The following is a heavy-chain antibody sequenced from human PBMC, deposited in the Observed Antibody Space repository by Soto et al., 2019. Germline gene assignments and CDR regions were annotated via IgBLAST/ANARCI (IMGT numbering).Heavy chain of an antibody. CDR1: GGTFSSYA. CDR3: ARANSNKLLLGYYYGMDV. V-gene: IGHV1-69*01. J-gene: IGHJ6*02. Sequence: QVQLVQSGAEVKKPGSSVKVSCKASGGTFSSYAISWVRQAPGQGLEWMGGIIPIFGTANYAQKFQGRVTITADESTSTAYMELSSLRSEDTAVYYCARANSNKLLLGYYYGMDVWGQGTTVTVSS. D-gene: IGHD3-22*01. CDR2: IIPIFGTA.